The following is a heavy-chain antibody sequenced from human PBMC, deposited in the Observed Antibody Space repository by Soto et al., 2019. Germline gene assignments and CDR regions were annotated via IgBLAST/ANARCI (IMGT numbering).Heavy chain of an antibody. Sequence: SQPMSLTWTVSCGNISSSSYCWGWIHKPPGKGLEWIGSIYYSGSTYYNPSLKSRVTISVDTSKNQFSLKLSSVTAADTAVYYCARHTPAISISDHWGQGTLVTVSS. CDR2: IYYSGST. CDR1: CGNISSSSYC. D-gene: IGHD2-15*01. CDR3: ARHTPAISISDH. J-gene: IGHJ4*02. V-gene: IGHV4-39*01.